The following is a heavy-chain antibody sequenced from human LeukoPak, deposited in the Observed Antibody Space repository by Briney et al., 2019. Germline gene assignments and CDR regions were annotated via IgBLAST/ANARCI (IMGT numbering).Heavy chain of an antibody. CDR2: ISSSGSTI. Sequence: GGSLRLSCAASGFTFSSYEMNWVRQAPGKGLEWVSYISSSGSTIYYADSVKGRFTISRDNAKNSLYLPMNSLRAEDTAVYYCARDQGSGWLFDYWGQGTLVTVSS. CDR1: GFTFSSYE. CDR3: ARDQGSGWLFDY. V-gene: IGHV3-48*03. J-gene: IGHJ4*02. D-gene: IGHD6-19*01.